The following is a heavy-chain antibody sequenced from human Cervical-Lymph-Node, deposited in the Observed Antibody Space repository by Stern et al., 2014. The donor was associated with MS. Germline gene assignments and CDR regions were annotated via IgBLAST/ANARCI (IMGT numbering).Heavy chain of an antibody. CDR2: IYYTGTT. CDR3: ARKSLSMDHYFDS. Sequence: QLQLQESGPGLVKPSETLSLTCTVSGASISSYYWNWNRQPPGKGLGGIGYIYYTGTTNYNPSLKGRVAISLDTSKNQFSLILRSVSAADTAVYYCARKSLSMDHYFDSWGQGTLVTVSS. J-gene: IGHJ4*02. CDR1: GASISSYY. V-gene: IGHV4-59*01. D-gene: IGHD2-2*03.